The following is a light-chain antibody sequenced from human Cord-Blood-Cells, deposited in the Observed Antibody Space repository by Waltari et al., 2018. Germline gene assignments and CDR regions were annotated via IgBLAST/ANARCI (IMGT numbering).Light chain of an antibody. CDR1: QGISSY. CDR3: QQYYSYPFT. V-gene: IGKV1-8*01. CDR2: AAS. Sequence: AIRITQSPSSLSASTGDRVTITCRASQGISSYLAWYQQKPGKAPKLLIYAASTLQSGVPSMFSGSGSGTDFTLTISCLQSEDFATYYCQQYYSYPFTFGPGTKVDIK. J-gene: IGKJ3*01.